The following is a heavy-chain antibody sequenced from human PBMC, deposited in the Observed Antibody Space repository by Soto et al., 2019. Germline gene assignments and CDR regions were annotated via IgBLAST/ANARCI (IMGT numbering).Heavy chain of an antibody. CDR1: GGTFSSYT. CDR3: ASQYCSSTSCYQLI. Sequence: QVQLVQSGAEVKKPGSSVKVSCTASGGTFSSYTISWVRQAPGQGLEWMGRIIPILGIANYAQKFQGRVTITADKSTSTAYMELSSLRSEDTAVYYGASQYCSSTSCYQLIWGQGTLVTVSS. D-gene: IGHD2-2*01. V-gene: IGHV1-69*02. CDR2: IIPILGIA. J-gene: IGHJ4*02.